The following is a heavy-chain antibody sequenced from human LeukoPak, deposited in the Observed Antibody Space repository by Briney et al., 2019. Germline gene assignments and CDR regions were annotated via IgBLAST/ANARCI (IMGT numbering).Heavy chain of an antibody. CDR3: ARVDTAMVYGMDV. CDR1: GGSISSGGYS. J-gene: IGHJ6*02. D-gene: IGHD5-18*01. CDR2: IYHSGST. V-gene: IGHV4-30-2*01. Sequence: PSETLSLTCAVSGGSISSGGYSWSWIRQPPGKGLEWIGYIYHSGSTYYNPSLKSRVTISVDRSKNQFSLKLSSMTAAGTAVYYCARVDTAMVYGMDVWGQGTTVTVSS.